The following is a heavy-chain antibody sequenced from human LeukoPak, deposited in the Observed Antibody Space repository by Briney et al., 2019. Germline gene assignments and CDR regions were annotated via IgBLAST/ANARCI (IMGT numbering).Heavy chain of an antibody. V-gene: IGHV4-61*01. CDR3: ARASYSSSSAGY. Sequence: PSETLSLTCTVSGGSFSSGSYYWGWIRQPPGKGLEWIGYIYYSGSTNYNPSLKRRVTISVDTSKNQFSLKLSSVTAADTAVYYCARASYSSSSAGYWGQGTLVTVSS. D-gene: IGHD6-6*01. CDR2: IYYSGST. CDR1: GGSFSSGSYY. J-gene: IGHJ4*02.